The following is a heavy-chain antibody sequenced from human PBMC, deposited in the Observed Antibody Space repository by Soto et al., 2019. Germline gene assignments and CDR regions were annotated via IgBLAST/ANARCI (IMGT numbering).Heavy chain of an antibody. Sequence: LKISCKGSGYSFTSYWISWVRQMPGKGLEWMGRIDPSDSYTNYSPSFQGHVTISADKSISTAYLQWSSLKASDTAMYYCARQDCSSTSCYTYDYYYGMDVWGQGTTVTVSS. D-gene: IGHD2-2*02. J-gene: IGHJ6*02. V-gene: IGHV5-10-1*01. CDR3: ARQDCSSTSCYTYDYYYGMDV. CDR2: IDPSDSYT. CDR1: GYSFTSYW.